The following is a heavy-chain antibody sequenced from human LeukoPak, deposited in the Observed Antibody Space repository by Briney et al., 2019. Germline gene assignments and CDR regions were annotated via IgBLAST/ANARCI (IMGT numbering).Heavy chain of an antibody. CDR2: ISSSSSYI. Sequence: GGSLRLSCAASGFTFSSYSMNWVRQAPGKGLEWVSSISSSSSYIYYADSVKGRFTISRDNAKNSLYLQMNNLRAEDTAVYYCARVYCSSTSCYREIDYWGQGTLVTVSS. V-gene: IGHV3-21*04. J-gene: IGHJ4*02. D-gene: IGHD2-2*02. CDR1: GFTFSSYS. CDR3: ARVYCSSTSCYREIDY.